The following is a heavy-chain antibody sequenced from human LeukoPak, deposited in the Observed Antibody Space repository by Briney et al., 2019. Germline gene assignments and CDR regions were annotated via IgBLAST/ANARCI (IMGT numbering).Heavy chain of an antibody. CDR1: GYTISSSTYY. J-gene: IGHJ5*02. D-gene: IGHD3-10*01. V-gene: IGHV4-39*01. Sequence: NSSETLSLNCTVSGYTISSSTYYWGWIRQPPGKGLEWIGSIYYSGSTYYNPSLKSRVTISVDTSMNQFSLRLSSVTAADTAVYYCARNRSDLLPWFGPNWFDPWGQGTMVTVSS. CDR2: IYYSGST. CDR3: ARNRSDLLPWFGPNWFDP.